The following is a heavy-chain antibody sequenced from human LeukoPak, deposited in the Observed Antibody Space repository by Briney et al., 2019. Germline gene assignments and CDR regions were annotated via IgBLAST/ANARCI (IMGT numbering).Heavy chain of an antibody. D-gene: IGHD6-13*01. V-gene: IGHV4-39*07. J-gene: IGHJ4*02. CDR3: ARDSGDLIPGYSSSWYGGFDY. CDR2: IYYSGST. Sequence: SETLSLTCTVSGGSISSSSYYWGWIRQPPGKGLEWIGSIYYSGSTYYNPSLKSRVTISVDTSKNQFSLKLSSVTAADTAVYYCARDSGDLIPGYSSSWYGGFDYWGQGTLVTVSS. CDR1: GGSISSSSYY.